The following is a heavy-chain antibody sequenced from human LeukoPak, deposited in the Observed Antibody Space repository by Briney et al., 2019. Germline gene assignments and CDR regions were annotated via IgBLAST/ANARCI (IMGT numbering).Heavy chain of an antibody. CDR2: IYYSGST. CDR1: GGSISSYY. Sequence: SETLSLTCTVSGGSISSYYWSWIRQPPGKGLEWIGYIYYSGSTNYSPSLKSRVTISVDTSKNQFSLKLSSVTAADTAVYYCAASPYYGSGSYYEAPFDYWGQGTLVTASS. CDR3: AASPYYGSGSYYEAPFDY. V-gene: IGHV4-59*01. J-gene: IGHJ4*02. D-gene: IGHD3-10*01.